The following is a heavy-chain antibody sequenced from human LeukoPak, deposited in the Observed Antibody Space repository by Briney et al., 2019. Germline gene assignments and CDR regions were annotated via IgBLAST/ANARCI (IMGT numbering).Heavy chain of an antibody. CDR3: AELGITMIGGV. D-gene: IGHD3-10*02. V-gene: IGHV3-48*01. Sequence: GGSLRLSCVASGFTFSTYSMNWVRQAPGKGLEWVSYISFSTSTIYYADSVKGRFTISRDNAKNALYLQMNSLRAEDTAVYYCAELGITMIGGVWGKGTTVTISS. CDR1: GFTFSTYS. J-gene: IGHJ6*04. CDR2: ISFSTSTI.